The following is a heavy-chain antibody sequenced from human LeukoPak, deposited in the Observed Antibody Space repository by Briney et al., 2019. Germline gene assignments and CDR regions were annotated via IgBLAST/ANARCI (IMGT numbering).Heavy chain of an antibody. CDR1: GGSFSSSSYY. D-gene: IGHD6-13*01. V-gene: IGHV4-39*01. CDR2: IYYSGST. J-gene: IGHJ3*02. Sequence: PSETLSLTCTVSGGSFSSSSYYWGWIRQPPGKGLEWIGSIYYSGSTYYNPSLKSRVTISVDTSKNQFSLKLSSVTAADTAVYYCASAVEQQLGDDAFDIWGQGTMVTVSS. CDR3: ASAVEQQLGDDAFDI.